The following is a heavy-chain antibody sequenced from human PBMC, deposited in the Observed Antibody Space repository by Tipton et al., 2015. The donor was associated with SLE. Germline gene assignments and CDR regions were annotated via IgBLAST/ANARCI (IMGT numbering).Heavy chain of an antibody. V-gene: IGHV4-34*01. D-gene: IGHD4-23*01. CDR3: SRSLPPTVGH. J-gene: IGHJ4*02. CDR1: GGYFSGYY. CDR2: IYHSGST. Sequence: TLSLTCAVYGGYFSGYYWSWIRQPPGKGLEWIGSIYHSGSTHYNPSLKSRVSISVDTSKNQFSLKLSSVTAADTSIYYWSRSLPPTVGHWGKGTLVTVSS.